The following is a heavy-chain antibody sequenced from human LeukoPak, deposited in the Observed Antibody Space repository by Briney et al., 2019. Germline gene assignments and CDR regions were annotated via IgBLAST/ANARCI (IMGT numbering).Heavy chain of an antibody. CDR3: ARSTYSYGYSVGYYFDY. D-gene: IGHD5-18*01. CDR2: FSSDGSYI. V-gene: IGHV3-21*01. CDR1: GFTFSSYS. J-gene: IGHJ4*02. Sequence: PGGSLRLSCAASGFTFSSYSMNWLRQAPGKGLEWVSSFSSDGSYIYYADSVKGRFSISRDTAKNSLYLQMNSLRAEDTAVYYCARSTYSYGYSVGYYFDYWGQGTLVTVSS.